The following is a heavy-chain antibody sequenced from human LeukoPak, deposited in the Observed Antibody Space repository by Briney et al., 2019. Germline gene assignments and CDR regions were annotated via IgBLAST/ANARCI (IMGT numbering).Heavy chain of an antibody. CDR2: IFHSGST. D-gene: IGHD1-26*01. Sequence: SETLSLTCTVSGYSICSGYYWGWIRQPPGMGLDWIGSIFHSGSTYYNPSLKGRVTISVDTSKNQFSLKLSSVTAADTAVYYCARNVGAGAFDIWGQGTMVTVSS. CDR1: GYSICSGYY. CDR3: ARNVGAGAFDI. J-gene: IGHJ3*02. V-gene: IGHV4-38-2*02.